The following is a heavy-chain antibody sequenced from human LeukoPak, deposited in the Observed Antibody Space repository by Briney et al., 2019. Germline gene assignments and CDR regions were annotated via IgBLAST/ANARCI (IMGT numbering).Heavy chain of an antibody. J-gene: IGHJ4*02. CDR1: GFTFSDYW. V-gene: IGHV3-7*01. Sequence: GESLRLSCAASGFTFSDYWMSWVRQAPGKGLEWVANIKQEGSEKNYVDSVKGRFTISRDNAKNSLYLQMNSLIAEDTAVYYCASYYYGSGSFYFPFRYWGQGTLVTVSS. CDR2: IKQEGSEK. D-gene: IGHD3-10*01. CDR3: ASYYYGSGSFYFPFRY.